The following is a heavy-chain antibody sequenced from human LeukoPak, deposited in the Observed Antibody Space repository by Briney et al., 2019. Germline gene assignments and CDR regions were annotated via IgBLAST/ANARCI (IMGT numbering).Heavy chain of an antibody. D-gene: IGHD3-10*01. CDR3: SDVSGSY. CDR2: ISSSSSHI. Sequence: GGSLRLSCAASGFTFSSYYMNWVRQAPGKGLEWVPFISSSSSHIYYADSVKGRFTISRDNAKNSLYLQMNSLRAEDTAVYYCSDVSGSYWGQGTLVTVSS. J-gene: IGHJ4*02. CDR1: GFTFSSYY. V-gene: IGHV3-21*01.